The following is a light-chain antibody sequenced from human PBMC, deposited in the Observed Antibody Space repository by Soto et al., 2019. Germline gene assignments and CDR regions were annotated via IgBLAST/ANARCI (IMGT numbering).Light chain of an antibody. CDR1: QSVSSNY. V-gene: IGKV3-20*01. Sequence: IVLTQSPGTLSLSPGERATLSCRASQSVSSNYLAWYQQKPGQAPRLLIYGASTRATGVPDRFSGSGSGTDFTLTISRLEPDDFAVYHCQQYGSLSWTFGQGTKVEIK. CDR2: GAS. J-gene: IGKJ1*01. CDR3: QQYGSLSWT.